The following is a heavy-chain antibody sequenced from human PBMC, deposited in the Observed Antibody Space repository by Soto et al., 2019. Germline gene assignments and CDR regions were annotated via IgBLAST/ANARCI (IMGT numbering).Heavy chain of an antibody. V-gene: IGHV1-69*02. CDR3: VAWGEQETYYFAC. Sequence: QVQLVQSGAELKKPGSSVKVSCKASGGTFSSYTISWVRQAPGQGLYWMGRIIPIIGIANYAQKFQVRVTITAHKSASTAYMELSSWRSEDTAVDYCVAWGEQETYYFACWGQVTLVTVS. J-gene: IGHJ4*02. CDR1: GGTFSSYT. CDR2: IIPIIGIA. D-gene: IGHD3-16*01.